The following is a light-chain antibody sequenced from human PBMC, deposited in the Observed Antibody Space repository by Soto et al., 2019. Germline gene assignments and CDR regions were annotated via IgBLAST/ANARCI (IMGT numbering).Light chain of an antibody. CDR1: SVSVSARSY. CDR2: STN. CDR3: ALYVGSGIYV. V-gene: IGLV8-61*01. J-gene: IGLJ1*01. Sequence: QAVVTQEPSFSVSPGGTFTLTCGFNSVSVSARSYPRWYHQTPGQTPRTLIYSTNNRSSGVPDRFSGSILRNKAVLTITGAQSDDESHYYCALYVGSGIYVFGTGTKLPVL.